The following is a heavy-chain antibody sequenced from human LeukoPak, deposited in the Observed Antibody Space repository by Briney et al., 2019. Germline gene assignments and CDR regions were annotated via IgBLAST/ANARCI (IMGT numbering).Heavy chain of an antibody. Sequence: AQTLSLTCTFSGGSSSSGGYYWSWIRQHPGKGLEWIGYIYYSGSTYYNPSLKSRVTISVDTSKNQFSLKLSSVTAADTAVYYCARDQGFEPSFDYWGQGTLVTVSS. CDR1: GGSSSSGGYY. D-gene: IGHD1-14*01. CDR3: ARDQGFEPSFDY. CDR2: IYYSGST. J-gene: IGHJ4*02. V-gene: IGHV4-31*03.